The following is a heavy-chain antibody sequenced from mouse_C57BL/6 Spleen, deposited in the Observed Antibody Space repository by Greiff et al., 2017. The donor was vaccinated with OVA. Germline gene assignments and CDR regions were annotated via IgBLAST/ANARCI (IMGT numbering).Heavy chain of an antibody. CDR2: IYPGDGDT. CDR3: AREGSSGVRSAY. V-gene: IGHV1-82*01. D-gene: IGHD3-2*02. CDR1: GYAFSSSW. Sequence: VQLQQSGPELVKPGASVKISCKASGYAFSSSWMNWVKQRPGKGLEWIGRIYPGDGDTNYNGKFKGKATLTADKSSSTAYMQLSSLTSEDSAVYFCAREGSSGVRSAYWGQGTLVTVSA. J-gene: IGHJ3*01.